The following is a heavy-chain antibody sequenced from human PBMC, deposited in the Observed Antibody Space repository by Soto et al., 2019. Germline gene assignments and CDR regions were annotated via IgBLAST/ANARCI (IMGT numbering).Heavy chain of an antibody. CDR1: GFTFSSYA. CDR2: ISGSGGST. D-gene: IGHD6-13*01. J-gene: IGHJ5*02. V-gene: IGHV3-23*01. CDR3: AKFASSSWSTRAFDP. Sequence: PGGSLRLSCAASGFTFSSYAMSWVRQAPGKGLEWVSAISGSGGSTYYADSVKGRFTISRDNSKNTLYLQMNSLRAEDTAVYYCAKFASSSWSTRAFDPWGQGTLVTSPQ.